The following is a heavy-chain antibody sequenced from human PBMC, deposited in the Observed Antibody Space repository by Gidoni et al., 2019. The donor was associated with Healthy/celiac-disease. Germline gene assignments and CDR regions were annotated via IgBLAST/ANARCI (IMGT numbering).Heavy chain of an antibody. CDR2: ISGSGGST. J-gene: IGHJ4*02. Sequence: EVQLLESGGGLVQPGGSLRLSCAASGFTFSSYAMSWVRQAPGKGLEWVSAISGSGGSTYYADSVKGRFTISRDNSKNTLYLQMNSLRAEDTAVYYCAKEDPYYDILTGYSQEAPFDYWGQGTLVTVSS. D-gene: IGHD3-9*01. CDR3: AKEDPYYDILTGYSQEAPFDY. CDR1: GFTFSSYA. V-gene: IGHV3-23*01.